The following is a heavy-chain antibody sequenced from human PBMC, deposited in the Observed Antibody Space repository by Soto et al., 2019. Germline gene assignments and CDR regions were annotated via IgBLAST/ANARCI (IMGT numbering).Heavy chain of an antibody. CDR1: GFTFSNYA. CDR3: ARTSLTIFGPSNDYYGMGV. D-gene: IGHD3-3*01. CDR2: ITYSGGSR. J-gene: IGHJ6*02. Sequence: GGSLRLSCAASGFTFSNYAMAWVRQAPGKGLEWVSTITYSGGSRDYADSVKGRFTISRDNSKNQFSLNLASVSAEDTAVYYCARTSLTIFGPSNDYYGMGVWGLGTTVTVSS. V-gene: IGHV3-23*01.